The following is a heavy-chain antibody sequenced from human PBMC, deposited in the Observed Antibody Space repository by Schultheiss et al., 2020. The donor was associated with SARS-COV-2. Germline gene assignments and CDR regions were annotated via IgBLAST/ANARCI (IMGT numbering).Heavy chain of an antibody. CDR1: GYTFTSYD. CDR2: MNPNSGNT. CDR3: ASHVDFWSGYYG. D-gene: IGHD3-3*01. J-gene: IGHJ4*02. Sequence: GESLKISCKASGYTFTSYDINWVRQATGQGLGWMGWMNPNSGNTGYAQKFQGRVTMTRNTSISTAYMELSSLRSEDTAVYYCASHVDFWSGYYGWGQGTLVTVSS. V-gene: IGHV1-8*01.